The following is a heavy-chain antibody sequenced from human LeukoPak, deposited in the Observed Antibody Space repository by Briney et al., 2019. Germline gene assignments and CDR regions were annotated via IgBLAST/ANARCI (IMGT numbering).Heavy chain of an antibody. V-gene: IGHV1-69*05. CDR3: ARGPGIAAAGIFDY. Sequence: SVKVSCKASGGTFSSYAVSWVRQAPGQGLEWMGGIIPIFGTANYAQKFQGRVTITTDESTSTAYMELSSLRSEDTAVYYCARGPGIAAAGIFDYWGLGTLVTVSS. CDR2: IIPIFGTA. CDR1: GGTFSSYA. D-gene: IGHD6-13*01. J-gene: IGHJ4*02.